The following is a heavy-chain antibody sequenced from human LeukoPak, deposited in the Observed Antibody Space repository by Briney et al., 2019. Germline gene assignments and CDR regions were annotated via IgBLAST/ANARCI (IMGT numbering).Heavy chain of an antibody. Sequence: GASVKVSCKASGYTFTSYGISWVRQAPGQGLEWMGWISAYNGNTNYAQKLQGRVTMTTDTSTSTAYMELRSLRSDDTAVYYCARMEEYCCSTSCYDNWFDPWGQGTLVTVSS. CDR3: ARMEEYCCSTSCYDNWFDP. D-gene: IGHD2-2*01. CDR1: GYTFTSYG. J-gene: IGHJ5*02. V-gene: IGHV1-18*04. CDR2: ISAYNGNT.